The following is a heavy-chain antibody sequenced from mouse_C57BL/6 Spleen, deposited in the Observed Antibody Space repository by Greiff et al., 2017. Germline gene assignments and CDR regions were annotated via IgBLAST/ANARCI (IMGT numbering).Heavy chain of an antibody. CDR2: IDPEDGDT. J-gene: IGHJ1*03. CDR3: ARSDYGSGGYFDV. V-gene: IGHV14-2*01. CDR1: GFNIKDYY. D-gene: IGHD1-1*01. Sequence: EVQLQQSGAELVKPGASVKLSCTASGFNIKDYYMHWVKQRTEQGLEWIGRIDPEDGDTKYAPKFQGKATITADTSSNTAYLQLSSLTSEDTAVYYCARSDYGSGGYFDVWGTGTTVTVAS.